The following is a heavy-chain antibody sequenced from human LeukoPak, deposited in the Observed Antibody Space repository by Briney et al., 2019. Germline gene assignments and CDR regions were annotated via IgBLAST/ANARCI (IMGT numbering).Heavy chain of an antibody. D-gene: IGHD2-15*01. J-gene: IGHJ3*02. V-gene: IGHV3-30-3*01. CDR1: GFTFGSYA. CDR2: ISYDGSNK. CDR3: ARVQGGGAFDI. Sequence: GGSLRLSCAASGFTFGSYAMHWVRQAPGKGLEWVAVISYDGSNKYYADSVKGRFTISRDNSKNTLYPQMNSLRAEDTAVYYCARVQGGGAFDIWGQGTMVTVSS.